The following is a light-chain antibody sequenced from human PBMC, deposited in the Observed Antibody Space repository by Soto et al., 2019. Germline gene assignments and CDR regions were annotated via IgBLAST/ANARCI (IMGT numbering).Light chain of an antibody. V-gene: IGLV2-14*01. CDR1: SSDLGGYNY. CDR3: SSYTSSSTYV. Sequence: QSALTQPASVSGSPGQSITISCTGTSSDLGGYNYVSWYQQHPGTAPKLMIYDVSNRPSGVSSRFSGSKSGNTASLTISGLQAEDEADYYCSSYTSSSTYVFGTGTKLTVL. CDR2: DVS. J-gene: IGLJ1*01.